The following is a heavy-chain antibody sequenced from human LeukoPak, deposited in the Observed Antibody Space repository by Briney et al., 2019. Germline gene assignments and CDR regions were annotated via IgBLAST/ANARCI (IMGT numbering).Heavy chain of an antibody. V-gene: IGHV3-9*01. D-gene: IGHD3-3*01. CDR2: ISWNSGSI. CDR1: GFTFDDYA. CDR3: AKDGKAGYYDFWSGYSDWYYGMDV. J-gene: IGHJ6*02. Sequence: PGRSLRLSCAASGFTFDDYAMHWVRHAPGKGLEWVSGISWNSGSIGYADSVKGRFTISRDNAKNSLYLQMNSLRAEDTALYYCAKDGKAGYYDFWSGYSDWYYGMDVWGQGTTVTVSS.